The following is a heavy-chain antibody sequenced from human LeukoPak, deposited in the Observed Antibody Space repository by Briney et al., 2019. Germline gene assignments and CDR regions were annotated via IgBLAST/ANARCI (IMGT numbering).Heavy chain of an antibody. D-gene: IGHD3-10*01. Sequence: ASVKVSCKASGYTFTSYGINWVRQAPGQGLEWMGWISTYNGNTNYAQKLQGRVTMTTDTSTSTAYMELRSLRSDDTAVYYCARDRTVVMVRGVIYRTAMDYWGQGTLVTVSS. CDR1: GYTFTSYG. J-gene: IGHJ4*02. V-gene: IGHV1-18*01. CDR2: ISTYNGNT. CDR3: ARDRTVVMVRGVIYRTAMDY.